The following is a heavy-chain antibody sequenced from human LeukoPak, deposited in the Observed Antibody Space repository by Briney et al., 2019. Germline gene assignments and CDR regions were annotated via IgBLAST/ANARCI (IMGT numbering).Heavy chain of an antibody. J-gene: IGHJ4*02. CDR1: GFTFSSYW. Sequence: PGGSLRLSCAASGFTFSSYWMSWVRQAPGKGLEWVANIKQDGSEKYYVDSVKGRFTISRDNAKNSLYLQMNSLRAEDTAVYYCARVPDYGGLYRGHYFDYWGQGTLVTVSS. D-gene: IGHD4-23*01. CDR3: ARVPDYGGLYRGHYFDY. V-gene: IGHV3-7*01. CDR2: IKQDGSEK.